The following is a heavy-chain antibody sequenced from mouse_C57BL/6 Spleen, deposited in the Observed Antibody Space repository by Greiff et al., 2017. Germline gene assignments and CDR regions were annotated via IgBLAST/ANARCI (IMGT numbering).Heavy chain of an antibody. CDR1: GYTFTSYW. Sequence: QVQLQQPGAELVKPGASVKLSCKASGYTFTSYWMHWVKQRPGQGLEWIGMIHPNSGSTNYNEKFKSKATLTVDKSSSTAYMQHSSLTSEDSAVYYCARSDLYYDYDEFAYWGQGTLVTVSA. V-gene: IGHV1-64*01. CDR2: IHPNSGST. J-gene: IGHJ3*01. D-gene: IGHD2-4*01. CDR3: ARSDLYYDYDEFAY.